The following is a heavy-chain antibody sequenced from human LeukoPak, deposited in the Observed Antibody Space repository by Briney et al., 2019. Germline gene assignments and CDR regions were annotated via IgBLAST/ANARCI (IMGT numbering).Heavy chain of an antibody. V-gene: IGHV1-18*01. J-gene: IGHJ4*02. CDR2: ISAYNGNT. D-gene: IGHD3-3*01. CDR3: ARADFWSGYYAQVDY. Sequence: ASVKVSCKASGYTSTSYGISWVRQAPGQGLEWMGWISAYNGNTNYAQKLQGRVTMTTDTSTSTAYMELRSLRSDDTAVYYCARADFWSGYYAQVDYWGQGTLVTVSS. CDR1: GYTSTSYG.